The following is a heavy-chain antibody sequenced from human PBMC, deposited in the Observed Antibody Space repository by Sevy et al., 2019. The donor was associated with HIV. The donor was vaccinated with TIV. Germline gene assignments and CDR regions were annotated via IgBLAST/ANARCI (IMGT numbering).Heavy chain of an antibody. J-gene: IGHJ6*02. CDR3: AGDCSSTSCYTWDYYYYGMDV. D-gene: IGHD2-2*02. CDR2: INHSGST. V-gene: IGHV4-34*01. CDR1: GGSFSGYY. Sequence: SETLSLTCAVYGGSFSGYYWSWIRQPPGKGLEWIGEINHSGSTNYNPSLKSRVTISVDTSKNQFSLKLSSVTAADTAVYYCAGDCSSTSCYTWDYYYYGMDVWGQRTTVTVSS.